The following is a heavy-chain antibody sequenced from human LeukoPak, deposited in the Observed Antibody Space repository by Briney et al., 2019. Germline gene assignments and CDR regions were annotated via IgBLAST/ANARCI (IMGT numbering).Heavy chain of an antibody. J-gene: IGHJ4*02. D-gene: IGHD3-16*02. CDR1: VGPLSRGRHY. CDR2: IKYNRRP. CDR3: AKASRLGELSLCY. V-gene: IGHV4-31*03. Sequence: SQTLSLTCTVSVGPLSRGRHYWRWIRQHPAKDLERIWYIKYNRRPYYNPSLKSRVTISVDSSKTQFSLQLSSVTAADTAVYYFAKASRLGELSLCYWGQGTLVTVSS.